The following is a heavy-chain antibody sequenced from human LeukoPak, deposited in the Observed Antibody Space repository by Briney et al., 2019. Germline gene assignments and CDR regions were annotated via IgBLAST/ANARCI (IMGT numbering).Heavy chain of an antibody. D-gene: IGHD2-2*01. V-gene: IGHV4-4*07. CDR1: GGSISSYY. Sequence: PSETLSLTCTVSGGSISSYYWSWIRQPAGKGLEWIGRIYTSGSTNYNPSLKSRVTMSVDTSKNQFSLKLSSVTAADTAVYYCAREPKCSSTSCYFNYWGQGTLVTVSS. J-gene: IGHJ4*02. CDR3: AREPKCSSTSCYFNY. CDR2: IYTSGST.